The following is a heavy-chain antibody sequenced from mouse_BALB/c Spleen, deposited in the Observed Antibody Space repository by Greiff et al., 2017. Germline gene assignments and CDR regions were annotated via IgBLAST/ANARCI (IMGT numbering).Heavy chain of an antibody. CDR1: GFTFSSFG. V-gene: IGHV5-17*02. D-gene: IGHD2-1*01. Sequence: DVHLVESGGGLVQPGGSRKLSCAASGFTFSSFGMHWVRQAPEKGLEWVAYISSGSSTIYYADTVKGRFTISRDNPKNTLFLQMTSLRSEDTAMYYCARSIYYGKDYAMDYWGQGTSVTVSS. CDR2: ISSGSSTI. CDR3: ARSIYYGKDYAMDY. J-gene: IGHJ4*01.